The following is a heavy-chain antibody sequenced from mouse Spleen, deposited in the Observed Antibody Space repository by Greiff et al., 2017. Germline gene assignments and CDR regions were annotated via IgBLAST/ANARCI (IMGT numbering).Heavy chain of an antibody. V-gene: IGHV1-82*01. J-gene: IGHJ1*01. CDR2: IYPGDGDT. D-gene: IGHD2-3*01. Sequence: LVESGPELVKPGASVKISCKASGYAFSSSWMNWVKQRPGKGLEWIGRIYPGDGDTNYNGKFKGKATLTADKSSSTAYMQLSSLTSEDSAVYFCARSGIYDGYYEYFDVWGAGTTVTVSS. CDR3: ARSGIYDGYYEYFDV. CDR1: GYAFSSSW.